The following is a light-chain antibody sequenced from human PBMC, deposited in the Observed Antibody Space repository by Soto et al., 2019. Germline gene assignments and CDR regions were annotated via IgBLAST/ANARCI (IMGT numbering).Light chain of an antibody. CDR3: SSWTSSTTQV. Sequence: QSALTQPASVSGSPGQSITISCTGTSSDVGGYDFVSWYQQHPHKAPKLIIYEVNNRPSGVSNRFSGSKSGNTASLTISGLQAEDEADYYCSSWTSSTTQVLGGGTQLTV. CDR1: SSDVGGYDF. J-gene: IGLJ3*02. CDR2: EVN. V-gene: IGLV2-14*01.